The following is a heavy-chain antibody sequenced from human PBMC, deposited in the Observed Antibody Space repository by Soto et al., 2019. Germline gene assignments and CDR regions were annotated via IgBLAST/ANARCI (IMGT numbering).Heavy chain of an antibody. V-gene: IGHV3-23*01. J-gene: IGHJ4*02. CDR3: AKTRGTPLYCFDS. CDR2: ISSSGGST. Sequence: EVQLLESGGGLVQPGGSLRLSCVASGFTFSNYAMRWVRQAPGKGLEWVSAISSSGGSTYYGDSVKGRFTISRDNSKSTLYLQMNSLRAEDTAVYYCAKTRGTPLYCFDSWGQGTLVIVSS. CDR1: GFTFSNYA. D-gene: IGHD1-1*01.